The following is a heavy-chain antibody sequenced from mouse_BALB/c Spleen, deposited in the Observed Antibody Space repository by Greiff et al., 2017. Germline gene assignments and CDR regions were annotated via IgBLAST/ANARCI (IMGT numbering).Heavy chain of an antibody. CDR1: GDSFTSGS. CDR3: ARDWGGNYWFAY. J-gene: IGHJ3*01. V-gene: IGHV3-8*02. Sequence: DVQLQESGPRLVKPSPTLSLTCSVTGDSFTSGSWNWIRNCPGNKLEYMGYISYGGSTYYNPSLKSRISITLDTSKNQYYLQLNSVTTEDTATYYCARDWGGNYWFAYWGQGTLVTVAA. D-gene: IGHD2-1*01. CDR2: ISYGGST.